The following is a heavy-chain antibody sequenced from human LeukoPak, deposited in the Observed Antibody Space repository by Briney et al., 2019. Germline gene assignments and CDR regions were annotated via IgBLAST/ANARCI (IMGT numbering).Heavy chain of an antibody. CDR1: GFXFSNYN. J-gene: IGHJ4*02. D-gene: IGHD3-22*01. Sequence: GGSLRLSCAASGFXFSNYNIHWVRQAPGRGLECVSYISSVSTTTYYADSVKGRFTISRDNAKKSLYLQMNSLRGEDTVVYYCARDNPLSYYYDYWGQGTLVTVSS. CDR3: ARDNPLSYYYDY. V-gene: IGHV3-48*01. CDR2: ISSVSTTT.